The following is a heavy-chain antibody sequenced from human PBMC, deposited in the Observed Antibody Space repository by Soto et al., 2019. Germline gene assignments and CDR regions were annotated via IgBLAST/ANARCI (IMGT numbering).Heavy chain of an antibody. Sequence: PGESLKISCKGSGYSFTSYWIGGVRQMPGKGLEWMGIIYPGDSDTRYSPSFQGQVTISADKSISTAYLQWSSLKASDTAMYYCARRGRLGARYYYYGMDVWGQGTTVTVSS. CDR2: IYPGDSDT. V-gene: IGHV5-51*01. CDR1: GYSFTSYW. J-gene: IGHJ6*02. CDR3: ARRGRLGARYYYYGMDV. D-gene: IGHD3-10*01.